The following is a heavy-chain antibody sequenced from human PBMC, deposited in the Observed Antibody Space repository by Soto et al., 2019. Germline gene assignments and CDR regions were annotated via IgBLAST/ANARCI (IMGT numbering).Heavy chain of an antibody. CDR3: ARDPRYNWNYTGGGDDY. CDR1: GGTFSSYT. CDR2: IIPILGIA. J-gene: IGHJ4*02. Sequence: QVQLVQSGAEVKKPGSSVKVSCKASGGTFSSYTISWVRQAPGQGLEWMGRIIPILGIANCAQKFQGRVTITADKSTSTAYMELSSLRSEDTAVYYCARDPRYNWNYTGGGDDYWGQGTLVTVSS. V-gene: IGHV1-69*08. D-gene: IGHD1-7*01.